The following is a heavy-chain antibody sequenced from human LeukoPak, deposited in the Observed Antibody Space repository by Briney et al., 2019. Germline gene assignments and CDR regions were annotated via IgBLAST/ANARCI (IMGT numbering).Heavy chain of an antibody. J-gene: IGHJ4*02. V-gene: IGHV1-24*01. CDR3: ATAPQDDFWSGYPYYFDY. CDR1: GYTLTELS. Sequence: ASVKVSCKVSGYTLTELSMHRVRQAPGKGLEWMGGFDPEDGETIYAQKFQGRVTMTEDTSTDTAYMELSSLRSEDTAVYYCATAPQDDFWSGYPYYFDYWGQGTLVTVSS. CDR2: FDPEDGET. D-gene: IGHD3-3*01.